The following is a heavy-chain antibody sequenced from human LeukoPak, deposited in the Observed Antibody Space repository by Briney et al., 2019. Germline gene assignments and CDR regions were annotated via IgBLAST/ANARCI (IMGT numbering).Heavy chain of an antibody. V-gene: IGHV1-2*02. D-gene: IGHD2-15*01. J-gene: IGHJ5*02. CDR2: INPNSGGT. Sequence: ASVKVSCKASGYTFTGYYMHWVRQAPGQGLEWMGWINPNSGGTNYAQKFQGRVTMTRDTSISTAYMELSRLRSDDTAVYYCAADQWSGGFWFDPWGQGTLVTVSS. CDR1: GYTFTGYY. CDR3: AADQWSGGFWFDP.